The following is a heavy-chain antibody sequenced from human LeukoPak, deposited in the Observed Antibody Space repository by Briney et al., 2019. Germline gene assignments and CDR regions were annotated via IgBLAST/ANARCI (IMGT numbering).Heavy chain of an antibody. CDR2: IYYSGST. V-gene: IGHV4-59*11. CDR1: GGSISSHY. J-gene: IGHJ4*02. Sequence: PSETLSLTCTVSGGSISSHYWSWIRQPPGKGLEWIGYIYYSGSTNYNPSLKSRVTISVDMSKNKFSLKLSSVAAADTAVYYCARDYGDYFDYWGQGTLVTVSS. D-gene: IGHD4-17*01. CDR3: ARDYGDYFDY.